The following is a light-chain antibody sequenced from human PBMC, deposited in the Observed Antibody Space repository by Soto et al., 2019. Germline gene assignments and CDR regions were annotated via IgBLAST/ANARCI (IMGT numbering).Light chain of an antibody. CDR2: GVS. CDR3: QHYGYPQWT. CDR1: QTGSNSY. J-gene: IGKJ1*01. V-gene: IGKV3-20*01. Sequence: IVLTQSPGTLSLSPGERATLSCRASQTGSNSYLAWYQQKSGQAPRLLIYGVSTRATGIPDRFSGSGSGTEFALTISRLEPEDFALYICQHYGYPQWTFGPGTKVEIK.